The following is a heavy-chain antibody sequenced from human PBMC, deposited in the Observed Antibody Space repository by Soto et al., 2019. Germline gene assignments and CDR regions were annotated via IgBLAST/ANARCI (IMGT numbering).Heavy chain of an antibody. CDR1: GYSFTSYW. V-gene: IGHV5-51*01. D-gene: IGHD6-19*01. CDR2: IYPHDSDT. CDR3: ARPVDTSGWYDF. Sequence: GESLKISCKGSGYSFTSYWIGWVRQMPGKGLECMGIIYPHDSDTRYSPSFKGQVTISADRSINTAYLQWDSLKASDTAMYYCARPVDTSGWYDFWGQGTLVTVSS. J-gene: IGHJ5*01.